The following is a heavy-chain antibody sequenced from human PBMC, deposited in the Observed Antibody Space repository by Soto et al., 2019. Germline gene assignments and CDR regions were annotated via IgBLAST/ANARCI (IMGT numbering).Heavy chain of an antibody. D-gene: IGHD3-10*01. Sequence: PGESLKISCKGSGYSFNTYWIGWVRQMPGKGLEWMGIIYPGDSDTRYSPSFQGQVTISADKSITTAYLQWRSLKASDTAMYYCVRPESPGNDYWGQGTLVTVSS. CDR1: GYSFNTYW. J-gene: IGHJ4*02. V-gene: IGHV5-51*01. CDR3: VRPESPGNDY. CDR2: IYPGDSDT.